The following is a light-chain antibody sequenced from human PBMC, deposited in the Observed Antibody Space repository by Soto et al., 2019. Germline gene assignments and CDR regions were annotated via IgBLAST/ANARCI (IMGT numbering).Light chain of an antibody. CDR1: QSISSY. CDR2: AAS. CDR3: QQANSFPLT. Sequence: DIQMTQSPSSLSASVGDRVTITCRASQSISSYLNWYHQKPGKAPKLLIYAASTLQSGVPSRFSGSGSGADFTLTISSLQPEDFATYYCQQANSFPLTFGGGTKVDI. V-gene: IGKV1-39*01. J-gene: IGKJ4*01.